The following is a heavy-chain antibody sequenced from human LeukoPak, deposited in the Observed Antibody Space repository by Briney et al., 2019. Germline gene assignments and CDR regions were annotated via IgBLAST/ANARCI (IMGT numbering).Heavy chain of an antibody. J-gene: IGHJ4*02. CDR1: GGTFSSYT. Sequence: SVKVSCKASGGTFSSYTISWVRQAPGQGLEWMGRIIPILGIANYAQKFQGRVTITADKSTSTAYMELSSLRSEDTAVYYCARDLLYSSSSLTFGYWGQGTLVTVSS. CDR3: ARDLLYSSSSLTFGY. D-gene: IGHD6-6*01. V-gene: IGHV1-69*04. CDR2: IIPILGIA.